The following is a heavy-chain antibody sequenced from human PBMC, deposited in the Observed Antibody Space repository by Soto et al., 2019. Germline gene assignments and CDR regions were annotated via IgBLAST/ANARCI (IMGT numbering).Heavy chain of an antibody. CDR1: VLPFSKYA. CDR3: AKGDLLWDPFDL. Sequence: PRGSLRLCCGASVLPFSKYAMTWVRQAPGKGLEWVSIISASGYSAYYGGAVKGRFTTSRDNSRSTLYLQMNGLRAEDTAVYYCAKGDLLWDPFDLWGQGTLVTVSS. CDR2: ISASGYSA. J-gene: IGHJ4*02. D-gene: IGHD3-16*01. V-gene: IGHV3-23*01.